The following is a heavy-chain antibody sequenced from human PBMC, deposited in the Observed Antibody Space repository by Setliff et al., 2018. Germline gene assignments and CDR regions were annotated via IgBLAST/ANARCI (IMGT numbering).Heavy chain of an antibody. CDR1: GGSFSDYY. J-gene: IGHJ4*02. D-gene: IGHD2-15*01. V-gene: IGHV3-30-3*01. Sequence: LSLTCGASGGSFSDYYWTWIRQTPGKGLEWVAVIWDDGGNKYHADSVKGRFTISRDNSKNTLYLQMNSLRPEDTAVYYCARTCSGSGCYAGLESWGQGTPVTV. CDR3: ARTCSGSGCYAGLES. CDR2: IWDDGGNK.